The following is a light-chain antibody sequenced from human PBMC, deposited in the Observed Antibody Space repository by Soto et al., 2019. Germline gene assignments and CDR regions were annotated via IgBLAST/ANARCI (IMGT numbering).Light chain of an antibody. V-gene: IGLV2-8*01. CDR2: EVT. J-gene: IGLJ1*01. CDR1: SSDVGGYNW. CDR3: CSFAGRTNRV. Sequence: QSALTQPPSASGSRGQSVTISCTGTSSDVGGYNWVSWYQQHPGKAPKLMIYEVTERPSGVPDRFSGSKSGNTASLTISGLQSEDEADYHCCSFAGRTNRVFGTGTKVTVL.